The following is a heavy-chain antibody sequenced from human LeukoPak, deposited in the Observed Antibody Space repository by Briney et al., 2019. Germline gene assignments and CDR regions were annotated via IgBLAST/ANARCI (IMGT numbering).Heavy chain of an antibody. D-gene: IGHD2-2*01. CDR3: ARFTSTSCYYDY. J-gene: IGHJ4*02. Sequence: PSETLSLTCTVSGGSISSGDYYWSWIRQPPRKGLEWIGYIYYSGSTYYNPSLKSRVTLSLDTSKNQFSLQLSSVTAADTAVYFCARFTSTSCYYDYWGQGTLVTVSS. CDR1: GGSISSGDYY. V-gene: IGHV4-30-4*08. CDR2: IYYSGST.